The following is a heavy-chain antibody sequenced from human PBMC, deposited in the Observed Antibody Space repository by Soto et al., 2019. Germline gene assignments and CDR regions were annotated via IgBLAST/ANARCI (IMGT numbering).Heavy chain of an antibody. CDR2: IKSKTDGGTT. D-gene: IGHD4-17*01. V-gene: IGHV3-15*01. J-gene: IGHJ3*02. CDR1: GFTFSNAW. Sequence: GGSLRLSCAASGFTFSNAWMSWVRQAPGKGLEWVGRIKSKTDGGTTDYAAPVKGRFTISRDDTKNTLYLQMNSLKTEDTAVYYCTTAFFLRSYDAFDIWGQGTMVTVSS. CDR3: TTAFFLRSYDAFDI.